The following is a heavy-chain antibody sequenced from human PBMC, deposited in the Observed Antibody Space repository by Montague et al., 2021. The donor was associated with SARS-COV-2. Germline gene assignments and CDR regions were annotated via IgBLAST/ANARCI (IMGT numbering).Heavy chain of an antibody. Sequence: SETLSLTCAVYDGSFSDYSWTWIRQPPGKGLEWIGEINHRGSTNYNPSLKSRVTISVDTSKNQFPLKMTSVTAADTAVYYCARGRQHINMVVVVVTGGEYYFDFWGRGTLVAVSS. CDR2: INHRGST. J-gene: IGHJ4*02. V-gene: IGHV4-34*01. CDR1: DGSFSDYS. CDR3: ARGRQHINMVVVVVTGGEYYFDF. D-gene: IGHD3-22*01.